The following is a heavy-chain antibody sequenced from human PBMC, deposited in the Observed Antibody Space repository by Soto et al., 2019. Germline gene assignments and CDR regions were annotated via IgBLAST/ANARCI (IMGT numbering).Heavy chain of an antibody. CDR3: AKGPEYDSLTGCDY. CDR1: GFTFSLSA. J-gene: IGHJ4*02. V-gene: IGHV3-23*01. Sequence: EVQLLESGGGFVQPGESLRLSCAASGFTFSLSAMSWVRQAPGRSLDWVSSLRVGGSTTDHADSVKRRLTMSRDNSKNPGHLQMNSLRAEDTAVYYCAKGPEYDSLTGCDYWGQGALVTVSS. CDR2: LRVGGSTT. D-gene: IGHD3-9*01.